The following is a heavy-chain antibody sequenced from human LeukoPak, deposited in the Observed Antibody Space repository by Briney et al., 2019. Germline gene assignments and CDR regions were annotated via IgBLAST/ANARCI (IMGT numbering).Heavy chain of an antibody. Sequence: SETLSLTCSVSGGSISGYWCSWIRHPPGKGLEWIGYIYCSGSTNYNPSLNSRVTMSVDTSKNQFSLKLSSVTAADTAVYYCAIGDTRGNDIWGQGTMVTVSS. CDR1: GGSISGYW. V-gene: IGHV4-59*01. CDR3: AIGDTRGNDI. CDR2: IYCSGST. D-gene: IGHD1-26*01. J-gene: IGHJ3*02.